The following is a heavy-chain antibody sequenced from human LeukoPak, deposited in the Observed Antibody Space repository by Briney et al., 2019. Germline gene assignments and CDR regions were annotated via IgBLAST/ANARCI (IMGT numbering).Heavy chain of an antibody. CDR2: IYPGDSDT. J-gene: IGHJ3*02. V-gene: IGHV5-51*01. CDR1: GYSFTTYW. CDR3: ARSKWELLLPRAFDI. D-gene: IGHD1-26*01. Sequence: LGESLKISCKGSGYSFTTYWIGWVRQMPGKGLEWMGIIYPGDSDTRYSPSFQGQVTISADKSISTAYLQWSSLKASDTAMYYCARSKWELLLPRAFDIWGQGTMVTVSS.